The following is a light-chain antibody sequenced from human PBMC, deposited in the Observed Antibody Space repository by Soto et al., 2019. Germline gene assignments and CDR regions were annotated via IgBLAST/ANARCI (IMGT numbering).Light chain of an antibody. CDR3: QQANSFPWT. CDR1: QGISRW. J-gene: IGKJ1*01. CDR2: GAS. Sequence: DIQMTQSPFSVSASVGDRVTITCRASQGISRWLAWYQQKPGKAPELLISGASTLQSGVPSRFSGSGCGTDFTLTINSLQPEDYATYYCQQANSFPWTFGQGTKVEIK. V-gene: IGKV1-12*01.